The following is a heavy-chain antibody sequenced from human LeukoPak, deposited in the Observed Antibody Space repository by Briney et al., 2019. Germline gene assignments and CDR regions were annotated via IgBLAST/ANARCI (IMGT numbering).Heavy chain of an antibody. D-gene: IGHD1-20*01. J-gene: IGHJ4*02. V-gene: IGHV4-59*01. CDR1: GPSISSYY. CDR3: ARDLYNWNS. CDR2: IYYSGNT. Sequence: SETLSLTCTVAGPSISSYYWSWIRQPPGKGLEWIGFIYYSGNTNYNPSLKSRVTISVDTSKNQFSLKLSSVTAADTAVYYCARDLYNWNSWGQGTLVTVSS.